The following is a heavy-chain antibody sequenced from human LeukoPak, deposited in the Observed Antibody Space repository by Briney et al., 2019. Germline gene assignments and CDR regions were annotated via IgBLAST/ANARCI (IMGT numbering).Heavy chain of an antibody. D-gene: IGHD3-22*01. CDR3: AKGYYYDSSGYYSSPLFDY. CDR2: ISWNSGSI. V-gene: IGHV3-9*01. J-gene: IGHJ4*02. Sequence: GGSLRLSCAASGFTFDDYAMHWVRQAPGKGLEWVSGISWNSGSIGYADSVKGRFTISRDNAKSSLYLQMNSLRAEDTALYYCAKGYYYDSSGYYSSPLFDYWGQGTLVTVSS. CDR1: GFTFDDYA.